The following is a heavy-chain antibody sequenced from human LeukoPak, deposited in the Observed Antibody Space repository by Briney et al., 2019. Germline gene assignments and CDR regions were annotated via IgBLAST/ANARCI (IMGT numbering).Heavy chain of an antibody. CDR1: GFTFTNYG. CDR3: AKDPYSDTENY. J-gene: IGHJ4*02. V-gene: IGHV3-30*18. Sequence: GGSLRLSCAASGFTFTNYGMHWVRQAPGKGLEWVAVISYDRGYTYYADSVKGRFTTSRDNSKNTLYLQMNSLRAEDTAVLYCAKDPYSDTENYWGQGTLVTVSS. CDR2: ISYDRGYT. D-gene: IGHD3-22*01.